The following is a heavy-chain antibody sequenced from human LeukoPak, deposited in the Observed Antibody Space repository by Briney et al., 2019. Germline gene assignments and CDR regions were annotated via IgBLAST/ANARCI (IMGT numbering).Heavy chain of an antibody. D-gene: IGHD6-13*01. CDR2: ISSSGKTE. Sequence: PGGSLRLSCAASGFTFRSYAMNWVRQAPGKGLEWVSYISSSGKTEYYADSVKGRFTISRNNTKNSVYLQMNSLRAEDTAVYYCERDGYNNKWYNSFDTWGQGTMVTVSS. CDR3: ERDGYNNKWYNSFDT. CDR1: GFTFRSYA. J-gene: IGHJ3*02. V-gene: IGHV3-48*03.